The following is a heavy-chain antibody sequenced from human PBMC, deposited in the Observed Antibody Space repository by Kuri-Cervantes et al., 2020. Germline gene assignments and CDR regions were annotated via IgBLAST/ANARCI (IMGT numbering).Heavy chain of an antibody. CDR1: GYTFIRYY. Sequence: ASVKVSCKASGYTFIRYYMHWVRQAPGQGLEWMGIINPSGGITSYTQNFQGRVTMTRDTSTSTVYMELSSLKSEDTAIYYCARGGGSSWVDYWGQGTLVTVSS. V-gene: IGHV1-46*01. J-gene: IGHJ4*02. D-gene: IGHD6-13*01. CDR3: ARGGGSSWVDY. CDR2: INPSGGIT.